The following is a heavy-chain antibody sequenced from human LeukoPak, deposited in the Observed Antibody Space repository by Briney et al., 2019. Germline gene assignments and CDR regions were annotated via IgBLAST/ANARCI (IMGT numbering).Heavy chain of an antibody. D-gene: IGHD3-3*01. CDR2: ISSSSSYI. CDR3: AKDLYYDFWSGYSGRYYYGMDV. CDR1: GSTFSSYS. V-gene: IGHV3-21*01. Sequence: GGSLRLSCAASGSTFSSYSMNWVRQAPGKGLEWVSSISSSSSYIYYADSVKGRFTISRDNAKNSLYLQMNSLRAEDTAVYYRAKDLYYDFWSGYSGRYYYGMDVWGQGTTVTVSS. J-gene: IGHJ6*02.